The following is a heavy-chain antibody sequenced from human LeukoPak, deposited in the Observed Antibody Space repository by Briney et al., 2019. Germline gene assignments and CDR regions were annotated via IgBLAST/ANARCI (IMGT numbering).Heavy chain of an antibody. D-gene: IGHD2-2*01. Sequence: ASVKVSCKASGGTFSSYAISWVRQAPGQGLEWMGGIIAIFGTANYAQKFQGRVTITADESTSTAYMELSSLRSEDTAVYYCARARSSTSCYDYWGQGTLSPSP. V-gene: IGHV1-69*01. CDR3: ARARSSTSCYDY. CDR2: IIAIFGTA. J-gene: IGHJ4*02. CDR1: GGTFSSYA.